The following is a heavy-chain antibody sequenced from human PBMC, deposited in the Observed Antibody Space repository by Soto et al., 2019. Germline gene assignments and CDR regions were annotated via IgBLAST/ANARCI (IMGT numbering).Heavy chain of an antibody. CDR3: AKDHPRHGITMIVVVILGYFDY. D-gene: IGHD3-22*01. J-gene: IGHJ4*02. Sequence: PGGSLRLSCAASGFTFSSYAMSWVRQAPGKGLEWVSAISGSGGSTYYADSVKGRFTISRDNSKNTLYLQMNSLRAEDTAVYYCAKDHPRHGITMIVVVILGYFDYWGQGTLVTVSS. CDR2: ISGSGGST. V-gene: IGHV3-23*01. CDR1: GFTFSSYA.